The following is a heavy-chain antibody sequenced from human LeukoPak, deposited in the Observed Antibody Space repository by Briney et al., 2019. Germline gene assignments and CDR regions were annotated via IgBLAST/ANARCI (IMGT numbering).Heavy chain of an antibody. Sequence: SQTLSLTCAISGDSVSSNSAAWNWIRQSPSRGLEWLGRTYYRSKYYYDYAVSVKSRITINPDTSKNQFSLQLNSVTPEDTAVYYCARAGPIVPAARVDIWGQGTMVTVSS. D-gene: IGHD2-2*01. V-gene: IGHV6-1*01. J-gene: IGHJ3*02. CDR1: GDSVSSNSAA. CDR2: TYYRSKYYY. CDR3: ARAGPIVPAARVDI.